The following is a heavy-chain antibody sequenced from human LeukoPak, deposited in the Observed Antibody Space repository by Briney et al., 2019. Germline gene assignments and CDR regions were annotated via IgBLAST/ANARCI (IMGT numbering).Heavy chain of an antibody. J-gene: IGHJ4*02. CDR3: ARGPFSVVVPAAIVDY. D-gene: IGHD2-2*02. CDR2: MYHIGNT. CDR1: GAFITNSHW. V-gene: IGHV4-4*02. Sequence: SETLSLTCAVSGAFITNSHWWSWARQPPGKGLEWIGEMYHIGNTNYNPSLRGRVTLSMDKSKNQFSLKLSSVTAADTAVYYCARGPFSVVVPAAIVDYWRQGTLVTVSS.